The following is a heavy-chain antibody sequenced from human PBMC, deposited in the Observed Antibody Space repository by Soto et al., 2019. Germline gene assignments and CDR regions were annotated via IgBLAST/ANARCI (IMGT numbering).Heavy chain of an antibody. V-gene: IGHV3-30*18. D-gene: IGHD5-12*01. J-gene: IGHJ6*02. CDR2: ISYDGSNK. CDR1: GFTFSSYG. CDR3: AKEVDIVASNGMDV. Sequence: ESGGGVVQPGRSLRLSCAASGFTFSSYGMHWVRQAPGKGLEWVAVISYDGSNKYYADSVKGRFTISRDNSKNTLYLQMNSLRAEDTAVYYCAKEVDIVASNGMDVWGQGTTVTVSS.